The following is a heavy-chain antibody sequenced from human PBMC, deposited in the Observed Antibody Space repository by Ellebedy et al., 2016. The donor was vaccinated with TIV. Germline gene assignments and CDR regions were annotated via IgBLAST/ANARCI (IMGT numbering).Heavy chain of an antibody. V-gene: IGHV3-21*01. D-gene: IGHD3-22*01. J-gene: IGHJ4*02. CDR3: AREYRIDYSDSSGNHGMYYFDY. CDR2: ISSSSSYI. Sequence: GGSLRLSCAASGFTFSRYSINWVRQAPGKGLEWVSSISSSSSYIDYADSVKGRFTISRDNAKNSLYLQMNSLRAEDTAVYYCAREYRIDYSDSSGNHGMYYFDYWGQGTLVTVSS. CDR1: GFTFSRYS.